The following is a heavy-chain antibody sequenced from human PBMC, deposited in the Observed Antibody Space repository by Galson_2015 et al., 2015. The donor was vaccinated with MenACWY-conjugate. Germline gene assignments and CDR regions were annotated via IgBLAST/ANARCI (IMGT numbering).Heavy chain of an antibody. CDR3: ARHGHPAAGPWEDFDY. J-gene: IGHJ4*02. Sequence: QSGAEVKKPGESLEISCKGSGSSFASYWIGWVRQMPGKGLEWMGIIYPGDSDTRYSPSFQGQVTISADKSISTAYLQWSSLKASDTAMYYCARHGHPAAGPWEDFDYWGPGTLVTVSS. V-gene: IGHV5-51*01. CDR2: IYPGDSDT. D-gene: IGHD6-13*01. CDR1: GSSFASYW.